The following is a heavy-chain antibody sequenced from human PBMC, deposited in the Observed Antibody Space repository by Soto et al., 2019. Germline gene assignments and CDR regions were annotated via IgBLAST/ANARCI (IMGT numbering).Heavy chain of an antibody. Sequence: VKVSCKAFGGTLSSYAIRWVAQAPGQGLEWMGGIIPIFGTANYAQKFQGRVTITADESTSTAYMELSSLRSEDTAVYYYARPYSSSPSDYWGQGTLVTV. J-gene: IGHJ4*02. CDR2: IIPIFGTA. D-gene: IGHD6-6*01. CDR3: ARPYSSSPSDY. V-gene: IGHV1-69*01. CDR1: GGTLSSYA.